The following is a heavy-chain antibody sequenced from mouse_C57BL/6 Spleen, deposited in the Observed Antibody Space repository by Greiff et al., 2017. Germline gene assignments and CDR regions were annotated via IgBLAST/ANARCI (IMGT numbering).Heavy chain of an antibody. D-gene: IGHD1-1*01. CDR1: GYTFTSYW. CDR3: AREGTTVVDWYFDV. Sequence: QVQLQQPGAELVRPGSSVKLSCKASGYTFTSYWMHWVKQRPIQGLEWIGNIDPSDSETHYNQKFKDKATLTVDKSSSTAYMRLSSLTSEDSAVXCCAREGTTVVDWYFDVWGTGTTVTVSS. J-gene: IGHJ1*03. V-gene: IGHV1-52*01. CDR2: IDPSDSET.